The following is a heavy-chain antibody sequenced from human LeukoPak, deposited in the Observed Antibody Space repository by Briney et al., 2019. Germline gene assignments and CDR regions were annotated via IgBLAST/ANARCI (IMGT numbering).Heavy chain of an antibody. CDR3: ARDNYS. Sequence: SETLSLTCAVYGGSFSGYYWSWIRQPPGKGLEWIGEINHSGSTNYNPSLKSLVTIPVDTSKNQFSLKLSSVTAADTAVYYCARDNYSWGQGTLVTVSS. CDR1: GGSFSGYY. J-gene: IGHJ4*02. V-gene: IGHV4-34*01. D-gene: IGHD1-1*01. CDR2: INHSGST.